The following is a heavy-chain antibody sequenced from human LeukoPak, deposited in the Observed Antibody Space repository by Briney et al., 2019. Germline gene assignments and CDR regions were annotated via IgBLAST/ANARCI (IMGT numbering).Heavy chain of an antibody. CDR3: ARIDITMVRDGFDP. V-gene: IGHV4-38-2*02. J-gene: IGHJ5*02. Sequence: PSETLSLTCTVSGYSISSGYYWGWIRQPPGKGLEWIGSIYHSGSTYYNPSLKSRVTISVDTSKNQFSLKLSSVTAADTAVYYCARIDITMVRDGFDPWGQGTLVTVSS. CDR2: IYHSGST. CDR1: GYSISSGYY. D-gene: IGHD3-10*01.